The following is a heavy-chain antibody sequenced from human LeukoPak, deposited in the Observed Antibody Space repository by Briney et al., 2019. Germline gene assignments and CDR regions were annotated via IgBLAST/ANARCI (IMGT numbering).Heavy chain of an antibody. CDR2: INHSGST. D-gene: IGHD1-7*01. Sequence: SETLSLTCAVSGGSISNSNWWSWVRQPPGKGLEWIGEINHSGSTNYNPSLKSRVTISVDTSKNQFSLKLSSVTAADTAVYYCATRGQHNWNYGDYWGQGTLVTVSS. V-gene: IGHV4-4*02. CDR1: GGSISNSNW. CDR3: ATRGQHNWNYGDY. J-gene: IGHJ4*02.